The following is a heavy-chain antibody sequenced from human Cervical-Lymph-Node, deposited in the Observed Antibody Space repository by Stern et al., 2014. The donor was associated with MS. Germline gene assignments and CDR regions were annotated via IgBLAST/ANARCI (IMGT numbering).Heavy chain of an antibody. CDR1: GFTFRNAW. CDR2: IKSKTDGGTT. V-gene: IGHV3-15*01. J-gene: IGHJ5*02. CDR3: TTDSGYNGFDP. Sequence: EMQLVESGGGLVKPGGSLRLSCAASGFTFRNAWMSWVRQAPGKGLEWVGRIKSKTDGGTTDYAAPVKGRFSISRDDSKNRLYLQMNSLKTEDTALYYCTTDSGYNGFDPWGQGTLVTVSS. D-gene: IGHD3-9*01.